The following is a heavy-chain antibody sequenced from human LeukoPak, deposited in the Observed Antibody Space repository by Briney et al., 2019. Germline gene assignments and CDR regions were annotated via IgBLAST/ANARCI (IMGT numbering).Heavy chain of an antibody. CDR3: TTDEETQGFDY. J-gene: IGHJ4*02. V-gene: IGHV3-7*03. Sequence: GGSLRLSCAASGFTFSSYWMNWVRQSPGKGLEWVANINQDGSEKYYVDSVKGRFTISRDNTKNSLFLQMNSLRGEDTAVYYCTTDEETQGFDYWGQGTLVTVSS. CDR2: INQDGSEK. CDR1: GFTFSSYW.